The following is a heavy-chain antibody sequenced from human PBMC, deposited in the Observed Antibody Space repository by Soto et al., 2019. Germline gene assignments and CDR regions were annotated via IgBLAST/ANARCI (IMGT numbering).Heavy chain of an antibody. V-gene: IGHV3-23*01. CDR3: PKDPPSTVTAGRYGMDV. Sequence: EVQLLESGGGLVQPGGSLRLSCAASGFTFSSYAMSWVRQAPGKGLEWVSAISGSGGSTYYADSVKGRFTISRDNSKNTLYLQMNSPRAEETAVYYCPKDPPSTVTAGRYGMDVWGQGTTVTVSS. CDR1: GFTFSSYA. D-gene: IGHD4-4*01. J-gene: IGHJ6*02. CDR2: ISGSGGST.